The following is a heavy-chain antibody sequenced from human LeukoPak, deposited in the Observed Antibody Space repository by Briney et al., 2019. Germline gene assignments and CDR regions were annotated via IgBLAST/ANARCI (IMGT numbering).Heavy chain of an antibody. CDR3: ASLLVPGYFDY. J-gene: IGHJ4*02. CDR2: IHYSGST. Sequence: SETLSLTCTVSGGSISTSSYYWGWIRQPPGKGLEWIGSIHYSGSTYYNPSLKSRVTMSVDTSKNQFSLKLNSVTAADAAVYYCASLLVPGYFDYWGRGTLVTVSS. V-gene: IGHV4-39*07. D-gene: IGHD2-8*02. CDR1: GGSISTSSYY.